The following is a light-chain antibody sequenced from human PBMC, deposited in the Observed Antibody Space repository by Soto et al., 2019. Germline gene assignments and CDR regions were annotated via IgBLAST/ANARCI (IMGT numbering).Light chain of an antibody. CDR3: QQYNSYST. V-gene: IGKV1-5*03. Sequence: DIQMTQSPSTLSASVGDRVTITCRASQSISSWLAWYQQKPGKAPKLLIYKASSLQRGVPSRFSGSGSGTEFTLTINSLQPDDFATYYCQQYNSYSTFGQGTKVDIK. CDR1: QSISSW. CDR2: KAS. J-gene: IGKJ1*01.